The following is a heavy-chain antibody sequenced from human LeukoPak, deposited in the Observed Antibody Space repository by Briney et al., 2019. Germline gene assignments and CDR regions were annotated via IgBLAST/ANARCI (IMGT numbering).Heavy chain of an antibody. J-gene: IGHJ4*02. V-gene: IGHV3-23*01. CDR3: AKDWNRNNWNYFDY. Sequence: GGSLRLSCAASGFTFSSYAMSWVRQAPGKGLEWVSAISGSGGSTYYADSVKGRFTISRDNSKNTLYLQVNSLRAEDTAVYYCAKDWNRNNWNYFDYWGQGTLVIVSS. CDR1: GFTFSSYA. D-gene: IGHD1-20*01. CDR2: ISGSGGST.